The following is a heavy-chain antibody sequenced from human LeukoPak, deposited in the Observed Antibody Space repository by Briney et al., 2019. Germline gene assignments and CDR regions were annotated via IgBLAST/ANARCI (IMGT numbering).Heavy chain of an antibody. CDR1: GGSISSYY. J-gene: IGHJ6*03. Sequence: SSETLSLTCTVSGGSISSYYWSWIRQPAGKGLEWIGRIYTSGSTNYNPSLKSRVTMSVDTSKNQFSLKLSSVTAADTAVYYCARESEWERDYYYYYYMDVWGKGTTVTISS. D-gene: IGHD1-26*01. CDR2: IYTSGST. CDR3: ARESEWERDYYYYYYMDV. V-gene: IGHV4-4*07.